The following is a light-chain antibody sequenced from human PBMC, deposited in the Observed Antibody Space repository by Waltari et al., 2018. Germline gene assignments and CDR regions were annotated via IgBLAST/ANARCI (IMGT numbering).Light chain of an antibody. CDR3: QHYKTSFRT. J-gene: IGKJ1*01. CDR1: QNISPW. Sequence: DIQMTQSPSTLSASVGDRVTITCRASQNISPWLAWHQQKPGKAPRLLIYKTSSLESGVPSRFSGGGSVTEFTLTISCLQPDDFATYYCQHYKTSFRTFGQGTRVEV. CDR2: KTS. V-gene: IGKV1-5*03.